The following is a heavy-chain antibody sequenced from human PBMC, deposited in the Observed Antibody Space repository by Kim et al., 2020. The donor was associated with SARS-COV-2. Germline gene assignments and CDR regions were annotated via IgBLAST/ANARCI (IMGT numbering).Heavy chain of an antibody. CDR3: ARDSAYDSSGYYYVY. Sequence: SVKVSCKASGGTFSSYAISWVRQAPGQGLEWMGGIIPIFGTANYAQKFQGRVTITADESTGTTYMELSSLRSEDTAVYYCARDSAYDSSGYYYVYWGQGHLVTVSS. J-gene: IGHJ4*02. D-gene: IGHD3-22*01. V-gene: IGHV1-69*13. CDR2: IIPIFGTA. CDR1: GGTFSSYA.